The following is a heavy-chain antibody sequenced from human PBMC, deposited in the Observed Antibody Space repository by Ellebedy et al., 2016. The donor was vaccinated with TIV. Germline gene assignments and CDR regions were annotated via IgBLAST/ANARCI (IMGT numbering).Heavy chain of an antibody. CDR2: FDPEDGET. J-gene: IGHJ4*02. Sequence: AASVKVSCKVSGYTLIEFSMHWVRQAPGKGLEWMGGFDPEDGETIYAQKFQGRVTMTEDTSTDTAYMELSSLRSEDTAVYYCATRSMSWAPYYFDYWGQGTLVTVSS. CDR1: GYTLIEFS. CDR3: ATRSMSWAPYYFDY. D-gene: IGHD6-6*01. V-gene: IGHV1-24*01.